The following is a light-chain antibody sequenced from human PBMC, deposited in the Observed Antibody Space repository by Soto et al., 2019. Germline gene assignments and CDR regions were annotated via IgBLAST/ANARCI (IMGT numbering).Light chain of an antibody. Sequence: QSVLTQPRSVSGSPGQSVTISCTGTSSDVGGYNYVSWYQQHPGKAPKLMIYDVSKRPSGVPDRFSGSKPGNTASLTISGLQAEDEADYYCCSYAGSYTFDVFGTGTKVTVL. J-gene: IGLJ1*01. CDR2: DVS. CDR1: SSDVGGYNY. CDR3: CSYAGSYTFDV. V-gene: IGLV2-11*01.